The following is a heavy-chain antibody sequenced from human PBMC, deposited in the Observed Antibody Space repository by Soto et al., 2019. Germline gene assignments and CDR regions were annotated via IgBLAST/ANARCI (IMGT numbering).Heavy chain of an antibody. D-gene: IGHD4-17*01. CDR2: ISGSGGST. CDR3: AKEGGNGYGDYRAFDI. V-gene: IGHV3-23*01. J-gene: IGHJ3*02. CDR1: GFTFSSYA. Sequence: EVQLLESGGGLVQPGGSLRLSCAASGFTFSSYAMSWVRQAPGKGLEWVSAISGSGGSTYYADSVKGRFTISRDNSKNTLYLQMNSLRAEDTAVHYCAKEGGNGYGDYRAFDIWGQGTMVTVSS.